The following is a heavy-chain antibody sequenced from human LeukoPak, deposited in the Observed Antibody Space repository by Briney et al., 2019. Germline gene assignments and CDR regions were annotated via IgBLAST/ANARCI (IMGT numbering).Heavy chain of an antibody. Sequence: ASVKVSCKASGYTFTSYYMHWVRQAPGQGLEWMGIINPSGGSTSYAQKFQGRVTMTRDTSTSTVYMELSSLRSEDTAVYYCARVAGIAALHDAFDIWGQGTMVTVSS. V-gene: IGHV1-46*01. D-gene: IGHD6-13*01. J-gene: IGHJ3*02. CDR1: GYTFTSYY. CDR2: INPSGGST. CDR3: ARVAGIAALHDAFDI.